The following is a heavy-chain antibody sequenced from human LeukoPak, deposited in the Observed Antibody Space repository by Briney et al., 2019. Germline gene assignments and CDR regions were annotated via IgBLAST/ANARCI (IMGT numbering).Heavy chain of an antibody. V-gene: IGHV3-7*03. J-gene: IGHJ4*02. D-gene: IGHD3-9*01. CDR1: GFTFSSYW. Sequence: GGSLRLSCAASGFTFSSYWMSWVRQAPGKGLEWVANIKQDGSEKYYVDSVKGRFTISRGNAKNSLYLQMNSLRAEDTAVYYCARIEAPDILTGYYLAPFDYWGQGTLVTVSS. CDR2: IKQDGSEK. CDR3: ARIEAPDILTGYYLAPFDY.